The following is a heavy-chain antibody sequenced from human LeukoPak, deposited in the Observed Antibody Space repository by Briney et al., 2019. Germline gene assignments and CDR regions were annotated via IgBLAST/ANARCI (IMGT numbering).Heavy chain of an antibody. V-gene: IGHV3-23*01. CDR2: ISGSGGST. CDR3: AREEDTGYCSGGSCLDY. CDR1: GFTFSSYA. J-gene: IGHJ4*02. D-gene: IGHD2-15*01. Sequence: GGSLRLSCAASGFTFSSYAMSWVRQAPGKGLEWVSAISGSGGSTYYADSVKGRFTISRDNSKNTLYLQMNSLRGEDTAVYYCAREEDTGYCSGGSCLDYWGQGTLVTVSS.